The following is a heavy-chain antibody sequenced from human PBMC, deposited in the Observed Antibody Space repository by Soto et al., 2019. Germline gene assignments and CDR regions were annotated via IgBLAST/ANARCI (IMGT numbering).Heavy chain of an antibody. Sequence: EVQLLESGGGLVQPGGSLRLSCAASGFTFSSYAMSWVRQAPGKGLEWVSAISGSGGSTYYAHSVKGRFTISRDNSKNTLYLQMNSLRAEDTAVYYCAKSEVLHTVAAAYWGQGTLVTVSS. D-gene: IGHD6-19*01. J-gene: IGHJ4*02. V-gene: IGHV3-23*01. CDR2: ISGSGGST. CDR3: AKSEVLHTVAAAY. CDR1: GFTFSSYA.